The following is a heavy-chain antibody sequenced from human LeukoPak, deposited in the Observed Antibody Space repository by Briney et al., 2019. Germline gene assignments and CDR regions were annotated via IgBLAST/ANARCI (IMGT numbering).Heavy chain of an antibody. D-gene: IGHD6-19*01. CDR3: ARTGGSSGWYSPALLKYYFDY. Sequence: GGSLRVSCAAPGFTFSSYWMSRVRQAPGKGLEWVANIKQDGNEEYYVDSVKGRFTTSRDNAKNSLYLQMNSLRAEDTAVYYCARTGGSSGWYSPALLKYYFDYWGQGTLVTVSS. J-gene: IGHJ4*02. CDR2: IKQDGNEE. V-gene: IGHV3-7*01. CDR1: GFTFSSYW.